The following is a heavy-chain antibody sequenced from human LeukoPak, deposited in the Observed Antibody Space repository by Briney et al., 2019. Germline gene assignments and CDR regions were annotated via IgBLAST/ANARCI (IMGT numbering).Heavy chain of an antibody. J-gene: IGHJ4*02. CDR3: AKDWGILTGYSPLDY. CDR2: ISGSGGST. V-gene: IGHV3-23*01. CDR1: GFTVSSNY. Sequence: GGSLGLSCAASGFTVSSNYMSWVRQAPGKGLEWVSAISGSGGSTYYADSVKGRFTISRDNSKNTLYLQMNSLRAEDTAVYYCAKDWGILTGYSPLDYWGQGTLVTVSS. D-gene: IGHD3-9*01.